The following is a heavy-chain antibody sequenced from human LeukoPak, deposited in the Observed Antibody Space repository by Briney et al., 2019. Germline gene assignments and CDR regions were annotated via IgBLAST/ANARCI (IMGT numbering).Heavy chain of an antibody. J-gene: IGHJ6*02. CDR2: INHSGST. D-gene: IGHD2-2*01. V-gene: IGHV4-34*01. CDR1: GGSFSGYY. Sequence: SETLSLTCAVYGGSFSGYYWSWIRQPPGKGLEWIGEINHSGSTNYNPSLKSRVTISVDTSKNQFSLKLSSVTAADTAVYYCARDIVVVPAENYYGMDVWGQGTTVTVSS. CDR3: ARDIVVVPAENYYGMDV.